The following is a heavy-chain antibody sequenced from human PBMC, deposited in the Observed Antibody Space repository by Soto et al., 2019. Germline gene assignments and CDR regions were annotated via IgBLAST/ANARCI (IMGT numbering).Heavy chain of an antibody. Sequence: QVQLQESGPGLVKPSETLSLTCTVSGGSISSYYWSWIRQPPGKGLEWIGYIYYSGSTNYNPSLKSRVTISVDTSKNQFSLKLSSVTAADTAVYYCVRSRPYGSGSYSWFDPWGQGTLVTVSS. CDR2: IYYSGST. J-gene: IGHJ5*02. CDR3: VRSRPYGSGSYSWFDP. D-gene: IGHD3-10*01. CDR1: GGSISSYY. V-gene: IGHV4-59*08.